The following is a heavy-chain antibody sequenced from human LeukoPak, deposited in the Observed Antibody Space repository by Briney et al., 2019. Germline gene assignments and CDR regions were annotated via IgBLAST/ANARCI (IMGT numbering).Heavy chain of an antibody. J-gene: IGHJ4*02. V-gene: IGHV3-15*01. CDR2: IKSKTDGGTT. CDR1: GFTFSDYY. D-gene: IGHD2-15*01. CDR3: TTDRCSGGSCYSFDY. Sequence: PGGSLRLSCAASGFTFSDYYMSWVRQAPGKGLEWVGRIKSKTDGGTTDYAAPVKGRFTISRDDSKNTLYLQMNSLKTEDTAVYYCTTDRCSGGSCYSFDYWGQGTLVTVSS.